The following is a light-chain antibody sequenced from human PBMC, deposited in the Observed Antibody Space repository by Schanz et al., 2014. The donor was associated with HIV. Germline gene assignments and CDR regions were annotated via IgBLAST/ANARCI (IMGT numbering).Light chain of an antibody. CDR1: SSDVGGYNY. CDR2: EVS. J-gene: IGLJ3*02. CDR3: QSYDNSLSGSV. Sequence: QSALTQPPSASGSPGQSVTISCTGTSSDVGGYNYVSWYQQHPGKAPKLMIYEVSERPSGVPDRFSGSKSGNTASLTVSGLQAEDEADYYCQSYDNSLSGSVFGGGTKLTVL. V-gene: IGLV2-8*01.